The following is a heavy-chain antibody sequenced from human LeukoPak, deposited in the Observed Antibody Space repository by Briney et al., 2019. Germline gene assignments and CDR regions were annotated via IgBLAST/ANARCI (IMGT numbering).Heavy chain of an antibody. CDR1: GYTFTNYD. V-gene: IGHV1-8*02. CDR2: MNPKSGNT. J-gene: IGHJ4*02. Sequence: GASVKVSCKASGYTFTNYDINWVRQATGQGLEWMGWMNPKSGNTGYAQKFQGRVTMTTDTSTSTAYMELRSLRSDDTAVYYCARAYYYGSGSYLYWGQGTLVTVSS. D-gene: IGHD3-10*01. CDR3: ARAYYYGSGSYLY.